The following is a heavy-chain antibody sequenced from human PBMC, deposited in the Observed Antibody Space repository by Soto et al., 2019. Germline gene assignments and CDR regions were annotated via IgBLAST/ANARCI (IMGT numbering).Heavy chain of an antibody. V-gene: IGHV3-23*01. CDR2: ISGSGGST. CDR3: ARDMYSSSWYFYYYSMDV. Sequence: EVQLLESGGGLVQPGGSLRVSCAASGFTFSSYAMSWVRQAPGKGLEWVSAISGSGGSTYYAGSVKGRFTISRDNSKNTLYLQMNSLRAEDTAVYYCARDMYSSSWYFYYYSMDVWGQGTTVTVSS. D-gene: IGHD6-13*01. CDR1: GFTFSSYA. J-gene: IGHJ6*02.